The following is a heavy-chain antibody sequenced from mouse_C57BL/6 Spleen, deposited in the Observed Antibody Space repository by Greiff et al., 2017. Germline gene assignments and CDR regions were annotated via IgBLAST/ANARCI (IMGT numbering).Heavy chain of an antibody. V-gene: IGHV1-76*01. CDR1: GYTFTDYY. D-gene: IGHD1-1*01. CDR3: ARDDYYGSSYDYYYAMDY. Sequence: QVQLQQSGAELVRPGASVKLSCKASGYTFTDYYINWVKQRPGQGLEWIARIYPGSGNTYYNEKFKGKATLTAEKSSSTAYMQLSSLTSEDSAVYFCARDDYYGSSYDYYYAMDYWGQGTSVTVSS. J-gene: IGHJ4*01. CDR2: IYPGSGNT.